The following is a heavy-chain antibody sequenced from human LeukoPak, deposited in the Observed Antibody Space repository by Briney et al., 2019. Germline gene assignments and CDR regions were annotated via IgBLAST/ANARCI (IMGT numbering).Heavy chain of an antibody. CDR1: GGSISSYY. CDR3: ARVDYDSSGYYYWFGWFDP. CDR2: IYTSGST. J-gene: IGHJ5*02. V-gene: IGHV4-4*07. D-gene: IGHD3-22*01. Sequence: PSETLSLTCTVSGGSISSYYWSWIRQPAGKGLEWIGRIYTSGSTNYNPFLKGRVTMSVDTSKNQFSPKLSSVTAADTAVYYCARVDYDSSGYYYWFGWFDPWGQGTLVTVSS.